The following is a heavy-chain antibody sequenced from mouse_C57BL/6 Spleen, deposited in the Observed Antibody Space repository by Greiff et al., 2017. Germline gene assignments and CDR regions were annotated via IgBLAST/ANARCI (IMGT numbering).Heavy chain of an antibody. CDR3: TRDDGPSGDYYAMDY. D-gene: IGHD2-3*01. V-gene: IGHV1-5*01. Sequence: VQLKQSGTVLARPGASVKMSCKTSGYTFTSYWMHWVKQRPGQGLEWIGAIYPGNSDTSYNQKFKGKAKLTAVTSASTAYMELSSLTSEDSAVYYCTRDDGPSGDYYAMDYWGQGTSVTVSS. CDR2: IYPGNSDT. CDR1: GYTFTSYW. J-gene: IGHJ4*01.